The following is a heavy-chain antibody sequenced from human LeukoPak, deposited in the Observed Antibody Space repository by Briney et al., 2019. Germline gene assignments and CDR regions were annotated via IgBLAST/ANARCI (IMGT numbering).Heavy chain of an antibody. CDR2: IRFDGNNK. CDR1: GFIFSSYA. D-gene: IGHD1-14*01. CDR3: ARARIDY. Sequence: GGSLRLSCAASGFIFSSYAMHWVRQAPGKGLEWVAFIRFDGNNKYYADSVKGRFTISRDNSKNTLYLQMNSPRAEDTAVYYCARARIDYWGQGTLVTVSS. V-gene: IGHV3-30*02. J-gene: IGHJ4*02.